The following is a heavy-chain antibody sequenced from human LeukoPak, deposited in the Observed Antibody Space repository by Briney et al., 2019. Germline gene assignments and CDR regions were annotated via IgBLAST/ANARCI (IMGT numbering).Heavy chain of an antibody. CDR2: ISAYNGNT. Sequence: ASVKVSCKASGYTFTSYGISWVRQAPGQGLEWMGWISAYNGNTNYVQKLQGRVTMTTDTSTSTAYMELRSLRSDDTAVYYCARRCYDSSGYFLADYWGQGTLVTVSS. V-gene: IGHV1-18*01. D-gene: IGHD3-22*01. CDR1: GYTFTSYG. CDR3: ARRCYDSSGYFLADY. J-gene: IGHJ4*02.